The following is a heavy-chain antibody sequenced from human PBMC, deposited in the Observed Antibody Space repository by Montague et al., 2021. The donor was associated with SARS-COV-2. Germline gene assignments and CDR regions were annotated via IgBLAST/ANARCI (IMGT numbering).Heavy chain of an antibody. CDR1: GDSVSSNLAT. Sequence: CAISGDSVSSNLATWNWIRQSPSRGLEWLGRTYYRSKWYNDYAVSVKSRITINPDTSKNQFSLQLNSVTPEDTAIYYCTSIRVGNYNYMDVWGQGTTVTVSS. V-gene: IGHV6-1*01. J-gene: IGHJ6*02. CDR3: TSIRVGNYNYMDV. CDR2: TYYRSKWYN. D-gene: IGHD1-1*01.